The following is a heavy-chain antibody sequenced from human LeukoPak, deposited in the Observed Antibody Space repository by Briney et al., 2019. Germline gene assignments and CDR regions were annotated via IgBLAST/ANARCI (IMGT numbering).Heavy chain of an antibody. D-gene: IGHD5-18*01. CDR2: IIPIFGTA. CDR3: ASRDTAMGRYYFDY. Sequence: EASVKVSCKASGGTFSSYAISWVRQAPGQGLEWMGGIIPIFGTANYAQEFQGRVTITADESTSTAYMELSSLRSEDSAVYYCASRDTAMGRYYFDYWGQGTLVTVSS. V-gene: IGHV1-69*13. J-gene: IGHJ4*02. CDR1: GGTFSSYA.